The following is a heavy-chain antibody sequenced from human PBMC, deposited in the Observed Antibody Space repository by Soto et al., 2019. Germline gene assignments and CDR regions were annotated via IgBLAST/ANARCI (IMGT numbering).Heavy chain of an antibody. Sequence: PGGSLRLSCAASGFTFSSYAMSWVRQAPGKGLEWVSAISGSGGSTYYADSVKGRFTISRDNSKNTLYLQMNSLRAEDTAVYYCAKGGSSWSKGVTWFDPWGQGTLVTVSS. CDR3: AKGGSSWSKGVTWFDP. J-gene: IGHJ5*02. CDR2: ISGSGGST. D-gene: IGHD6-13*01. CDR1: GFTFSSYA. V-gene: IGHV3-23*01.